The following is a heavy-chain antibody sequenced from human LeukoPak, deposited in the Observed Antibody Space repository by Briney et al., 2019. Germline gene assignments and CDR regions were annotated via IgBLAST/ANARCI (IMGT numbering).Heavy chain of an antibody. CDR2: IYYSGST. Sequence: SETLSLTCTVSGGSISSSSYYWGWIRQPPGKGLEWIGSIYYSGSTYYNPSLKSRVTISVDTSKNQFSLKLSSVTAADTAVYYCIRNYYDSSGYYYDNWLDPWGQGTLVTVSS. CDR3: IRNYYDSSGYYYDNWLDP. D-gene: IGHD3-22*01. V-gene: IGHV4-39*01. J-gene: IGHJ5*02. CDR1: GGSISSSSYY.